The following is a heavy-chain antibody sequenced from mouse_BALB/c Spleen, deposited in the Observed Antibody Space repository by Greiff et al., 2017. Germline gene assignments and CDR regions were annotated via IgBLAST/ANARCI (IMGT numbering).Heavy chain of an antibody. CDR3: AREGGNYVAWFAY. CDR1: GFTFSSFG. CDR2: ISSGSSTI. J-gene: IGHJ3*01. V-gene: IGHV5-17*02. D-gene: IGHD2-1*01. Sequence: EVQGVESGGGLVQPGGSRKLSCAASGFTFSSFGMHWVRQAPEKGLEWVAYISSGSSTIYYADTVKGRFTISRDNPKNTLFLQMTSLRSEDTAMYYCAREGGNYVAWFAYWGQGTLVTVSA.